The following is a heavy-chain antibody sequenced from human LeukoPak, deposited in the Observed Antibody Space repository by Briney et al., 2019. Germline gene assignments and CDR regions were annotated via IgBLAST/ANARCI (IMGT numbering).Heavy chain of an antibody. Sequence: PGGSLRLSCAASGFTVSSSYMHWVRQAPGKGLEWVAVIYYDGSSKYYADSVKGRFTISRDNSKNTLYLQMNSLRAEDTAVYYCARVQSYYDNSSPLDYWGQGTLVTVSS. CDR3: ARVQSYYDNSSPLDY. CDR1: GFTVSSSY. D-gene: IGHD3-22*01. J-gene: IGHJ4*02. CDR2: IYYDGSSK. V-gene: IGHV3-33*08.